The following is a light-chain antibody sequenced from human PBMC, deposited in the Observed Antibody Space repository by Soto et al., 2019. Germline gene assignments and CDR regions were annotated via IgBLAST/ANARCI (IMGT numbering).Light chain of an antibody. CDR1: QSVSSN. CDR3: QQYNVWPLT. Sequence: EIVMTQSPATLSVSPGERATLSCRASQSVSSNLAWYQQKPGQTPKLLIYVASTRATGIPARFSGRGSGTELTLTISSLHSEDFAVYYCQQYNVWPLTFGGGTKVEFK. J-gene: IGKJ4*01. CDR2: VAS. V-gene: IGKV3-15*01.